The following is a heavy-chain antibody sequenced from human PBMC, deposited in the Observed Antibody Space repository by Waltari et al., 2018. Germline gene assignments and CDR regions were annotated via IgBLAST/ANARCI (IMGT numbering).Heavy chain of an antibody. J-gene: IGHJ4*02. V-gene: IGHV4-59*01. CDR3: ARSPAYCGGDCYFVDY. D-gene: IGHD2-21*01. CDR2: IYYSGST. Sequence: QVQLQESGPGLVKPSETLSLTCTVSGGSISSYYWSWIRQPPGKGLEWIGYIYYSGSTNYNPSLKSRVTISVDTSKNQFSLKLSSVTAADTAVYYCARSPAYCGGDCYFVDYWGQGTLVTVSS. CDR1: GGSISSYY.